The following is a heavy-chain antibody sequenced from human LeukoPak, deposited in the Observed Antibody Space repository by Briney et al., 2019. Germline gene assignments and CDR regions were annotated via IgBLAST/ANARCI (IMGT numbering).Heavy chain of an antibody. CDR2: IGGSGDET. Sequence: PGGSLRLSCEVSGFNFGDYYMSWIRQAPGKGLQWVSSIGGSGDETYYADSVKGRFTISRDNSKNTLYLQMNSLRAEDTALYYCAKPPRIAKSYMDVWGKGTTVTVSS. D-gene: IGHD6-13*01. CDR3: AKPPRIAKSYMDV. CDR1: GFNFGDYY. V-gene: IGHV3-23*01. J-gene: IGHJ6*03.